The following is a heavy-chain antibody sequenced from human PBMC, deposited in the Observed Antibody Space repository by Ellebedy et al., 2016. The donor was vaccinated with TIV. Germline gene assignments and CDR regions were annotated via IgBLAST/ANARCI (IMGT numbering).Heavy chain of an antibody. D-gene: IGHD3-10*01. CDR3: AKDGAVRGVHDAFDI. CDR1: GFTFSGYG. CDR2: ISGSGGST. V-gene: IGHV3-23*01. J-gene: IGHJ3*02. Sequence: GESLKISXPASGFTFSGYGMSWVRQAPGKGLEWVSGISGSGGSTYYADSVKGRFTISRDNSKNTLYLQMNSLRAEDTAVYYCAKDGAVRGVHDAFDIWGQGTMVTVSS.